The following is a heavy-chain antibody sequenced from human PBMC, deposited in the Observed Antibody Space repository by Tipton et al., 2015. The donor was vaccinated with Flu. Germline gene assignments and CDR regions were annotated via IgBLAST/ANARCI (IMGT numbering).Heavy chain of an antibody. CDR1: GFIFGSYD. CDR2: ISYVGSNK. V-gene: IGHV3-30*18. CDR3: AKDQRFFDSSEERYLHH. J-gene: IGHJ1*01. Sequence: SLRLSCAATGFIFGSYDMHWVRQAPGKGLEWVAVISYVGSNKYYADSVKGRFTISRDNSKNTLYLQMNSLRAEDTAVYYCAKDQRFFDSSEERYLHHWGQGPLVPVSS. D-gene: IGHD3-22*01.